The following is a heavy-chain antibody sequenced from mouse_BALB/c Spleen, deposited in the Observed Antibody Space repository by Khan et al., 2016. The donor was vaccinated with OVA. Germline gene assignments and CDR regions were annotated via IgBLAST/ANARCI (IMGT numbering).Heavy chain of an antibody. CDR1: GYTFTDFT. CDR3: TGGGGGVGFAY. CDR2: INTYYGDV. Sequence: VQLQQSGAELVRPGVSVKISCKGSGYTFTDFTMHWVKQSHAKSLEWIGVINTYYGDVTYNQKFKGKATMTVDKSSSTAYMELARLTSEDSATYYCTGGGGGVGFAYWGQGTLVTVSA. J-gene: IGHJ3*01. V-gene: IGHV1S137*01. D-gene: IGHD1-1*01.